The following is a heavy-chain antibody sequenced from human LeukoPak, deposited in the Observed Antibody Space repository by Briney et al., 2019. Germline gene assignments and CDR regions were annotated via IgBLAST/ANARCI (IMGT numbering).Heavy chain of an antibody. CDR3: ATWDLSSGWPKYFQH. D-gene: IGHD6-19*01. CDR1: GFTFSSYA. Sequence: PGGSLRLSCAASGFTFSSYAMSWVRQAPGKGLEWVSGISGTGGSTYYADSVKGRFTISRDNSKNTLYLQMNSLRAEDTAVYYCATWDLSSGWPKYFQHWGQGTLVTVSS. J-gene: IGHJ1*01. V-gene: IGHV3-23*01. CDR2: ISGTGGST.